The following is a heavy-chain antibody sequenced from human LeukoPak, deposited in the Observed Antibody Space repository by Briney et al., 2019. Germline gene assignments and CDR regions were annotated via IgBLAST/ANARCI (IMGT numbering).Heavy chain of an antibody. D-gene: IGHD2-2*01. CDR2: NYYSGST. J-gene: IGHJ4*02. Sequence: SETLSVTCIVSGGSISRSGYYWGWIRHPPGRGLEWIGSNYYSGSTYYNPSLKSRATISVDTSKNQFSLKLSSVTAADTAVYYCARGVAVVPATHYYCDYCGEGSLVAVSS. CDR1: GGSISRSGYY. CDR3: ARGVAVVPATHYYCDY. V-gene: IGHV4-39*01.